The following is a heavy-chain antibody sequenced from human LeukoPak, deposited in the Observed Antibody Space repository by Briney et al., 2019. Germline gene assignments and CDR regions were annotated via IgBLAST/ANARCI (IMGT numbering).Heavy chain of an antibody. CDR3: ARGPSHSSSWYGLDD. CDR1: GFTFSTYW. CDR2: INADGSTT. D-gene: IGHD6-13*01. J-gene: IGHJ4*02. Sequence: GGSLRLSCAASGFTFSTYWMHWVRQGPGKGLVWVSRINADGSTTTYADSVKCRFTISRDNAKNTLYLQMNSLRAEDTAIYYCARGPSHSSSWYGLDDWGQGALVTVFS. V-gene: IGHV3-74*01.